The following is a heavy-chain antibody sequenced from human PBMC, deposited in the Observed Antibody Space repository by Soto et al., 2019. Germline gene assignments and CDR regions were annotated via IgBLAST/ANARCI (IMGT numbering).Heavy chain of an antibody. CDR1: GFMFINYA. D-gene: IGHD3-10*01. Sequence: PGGSLRLSCGASGFMFINYAMFWVRQAPGKGLDWVSTIYAGGETTHYAESVKGRFTISRDNSNNRLYLQLNNSRAEDTAVYFCAKDLIRGDGYVDFDYWGLGTLVTVSS. CDR2: IYAGGETT. J-gene: IGHJ4*02. V-gene: IGHV3-23*01. CDR3: AKDLIRGDGYVDFDY.